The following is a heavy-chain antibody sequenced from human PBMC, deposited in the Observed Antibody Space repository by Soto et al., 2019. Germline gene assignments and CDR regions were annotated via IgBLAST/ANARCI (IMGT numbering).Heavy chain of an antibody. CDR3: ARGYCSGGNCYSGMDV. J-gene: IGHJ6*02. Sequence: SVKVSCKASGGTFSTHAIIWVRQAPGHGLEWMGGIIPISGTTYYTQKFQGRVTITADEPTSTAFMELSSLKSEDTAVFYCARGYCSGGNCYSGMDVCGQRTMVTVSS. CDR1: GGTFSTHA. D-gene: IGHD2-15*01. V-gene: IGHV1-69*13. CDR2: IIPISGTT.